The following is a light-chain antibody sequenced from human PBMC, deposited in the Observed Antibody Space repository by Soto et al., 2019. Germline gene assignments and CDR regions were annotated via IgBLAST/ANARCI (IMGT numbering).Light chain of an antibody. CDR3: CSYAGSNYV. CDR2: EVT. J-gene: IGLJ1*01. V-gene: IGLV2-23*02. Sequence: LTQPASVSGSPGQSITISCTGTSSDVGSYNLVSWYQQHPGKAPKLMIYEVTKRPSGVSNRFSGSKSDNTASLTISGLQAEDEADYYCCSYAGSNYVFGTGTKVTVL. CDR1: SSDVGSYNL.